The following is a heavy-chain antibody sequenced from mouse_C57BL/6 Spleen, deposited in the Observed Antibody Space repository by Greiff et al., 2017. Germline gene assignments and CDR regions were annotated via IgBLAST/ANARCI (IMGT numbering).Heavy chain of an antibody. CDR3: ATYYGSSHEFAY. J-gene: IGHJ3*01. Sequence: QVQLKQPGAELVRPGSSVKLSCKASGYTFTSYWMHWVKQRPIQGLEWIGNIDPSDSETHYNQKFKDKATLTVDKSSSTAYMQLSSLTSEDSAVYYCATYYGSSHEFAYWGQGTLVTVSA. CDR1: GYTFTSYW. CDR2: IDPSDSET. D-gene: IGHD1-1*01. V-gene: IGHV1-52*01.